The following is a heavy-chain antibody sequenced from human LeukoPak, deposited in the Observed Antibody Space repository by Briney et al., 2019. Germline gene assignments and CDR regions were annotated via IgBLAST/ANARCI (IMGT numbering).Heavy chain of an antibody. CDR2: INHSGST. J-gene: IGHJ4*02. D-gene: IGHD3-10*01. V-gene: IGHV4-34*01. Sequence: PSETLSLTCAVYGGSFSGYYWSWIRQPPGKGLEWIGEINHSGSTNYNPSLKSRVTISVDTSKNQFSLKLSSVTAADTAVYYCARHRRRGSGSYYKSYYFDYWGQGTLVTVSS. CDR3: ARHRRRGSGSYYKSYYFDY. CDR1: GGSFSGYY.